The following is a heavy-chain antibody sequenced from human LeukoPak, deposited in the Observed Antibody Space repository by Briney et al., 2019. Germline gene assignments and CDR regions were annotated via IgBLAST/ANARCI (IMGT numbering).Heavy chain of an antibody. D-gene: IGHD2-21*02. CDR2: IIPIFGTA. Sequence: ASVNVSCKASGGTFSSYAISWVRQAPGQGLEWMGGIIPIFGTANYAQKFQGRVTITADESTSTAYMELSSLRSEDTAVYYCARDLVGVVTGNWFDPWGQGTLVTVSS. J-gene: IGHJ5*02. CDR3: ARDLVGVVTGNWFDP. V-gene: IGHV1-69*13. CDR1: GGTFSSYA.